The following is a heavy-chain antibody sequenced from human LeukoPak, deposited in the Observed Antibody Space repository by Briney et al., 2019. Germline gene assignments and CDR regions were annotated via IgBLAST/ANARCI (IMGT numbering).Heavy chain of an antibody. CDR1: GFTFDDYA. D-gene: IGHD4-17*01. CDR2: ISWNSNNI. V-gene: IGHV3-9*01. CDR3: AKVAGDRNYFDY. J-gene: IGHJ4*02. Sequence: GGSLRLSCAASGFTFDDYAMHWARQAPGKGLEWVSGISWNSNNIDYADSVKGRFTISRDNAKNSLYLQMNSLRADDTALYYCAKVAGDRNYFDYWGQGTLVTVSS.